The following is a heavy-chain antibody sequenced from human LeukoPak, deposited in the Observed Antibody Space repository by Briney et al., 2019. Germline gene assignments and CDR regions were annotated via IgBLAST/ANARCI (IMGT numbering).Heavy chain of an antibody. V-gene: IGHV4-39*01. Sequence: PSETLSLTCTVSGGSISSSSYYWGWIRQPPWKGLEWIGSIYYSGSTYYNPSLKSRVTISVDTSKNQFSLKLSSVTAADTAVYCCARLRITIFGVVTPGHAFDIWGQGTMVTVSS. CDR3: ARLRITIFGVVTPGHAFDI. CDR1: GGSISSSSYY. D-gene: IGHD3-3*01. CDR2: IYYSGST. J-gene: IGHJ3*02.